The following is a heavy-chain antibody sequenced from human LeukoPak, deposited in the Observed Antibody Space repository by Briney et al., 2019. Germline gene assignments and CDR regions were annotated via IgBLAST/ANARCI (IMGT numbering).Heavy chain of an antibody. D-gene: IGHD3-22*01. CDR2: ISSSSSYI. Sequence: GGSLRLSCAASGFTFSSYSMNWVRQAPGKGLGWVSSISSSSSYIYYADSVKGRFTISRDNAKNSLYLQMNSLRAEDTAVYYCARDYDSSGYSPWGQGTLVTVSS. V-gene: IGHV3-21*01. CDR3: ARDYDSSGYSP. CDR1: GFTFSSYS. J-gene: IGHJ4*02.